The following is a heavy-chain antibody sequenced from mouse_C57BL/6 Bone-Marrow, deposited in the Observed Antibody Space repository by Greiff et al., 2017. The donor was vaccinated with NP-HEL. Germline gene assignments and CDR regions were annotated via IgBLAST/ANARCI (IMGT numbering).Heavy chain of an antibody. CDR1: GFTFSSYA. Sequence: EVQLVESGGGLVKPGGSLKLSCAASGFTFSSYAMSWVRQTPEKRLEWVATISDGGSYTYYPDNVKGRFTISRDNAKNNLYLQMSHLKSEDTAMYYCARGGNLPYAMDYWGQGTSVTVSS. J-gene: IGHJ4*01. CDR2: ISDGGSYT. CDR3: ARGGNLPYAMDY. V-gene: IGHV5-4*01.